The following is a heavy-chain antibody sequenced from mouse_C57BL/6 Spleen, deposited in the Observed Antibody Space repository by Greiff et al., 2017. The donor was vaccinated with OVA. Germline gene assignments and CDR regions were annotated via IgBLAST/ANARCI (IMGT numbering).Heavy chain of an antibody. D-gene: IGHD2-4*01. J-gene: IGHJ2*01. V-gene: IGHV1-69*01. CDR1: GYTFTSYW. CDR2: IDPSDSNT. Sequence: QVQLQQPGAELVMPGASVKLSCKASGYTFTSYWMHWVKQRPGQGLEWIGEIDPSDSNTNYNQKFKGKSTLTVDKSSSTAYMQLSSLTSEDAAVYYCARNDYDGYFDYWGQGTTLTVSS. CDR3: ARNDYDGYFDY.